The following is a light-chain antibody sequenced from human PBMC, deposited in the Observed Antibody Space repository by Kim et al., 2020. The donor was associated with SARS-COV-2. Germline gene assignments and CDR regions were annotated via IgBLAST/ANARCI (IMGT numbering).Light chain of an antibody. J-gene: IGLJ1*01. V-gene: IGLV2-11*03. CDR2: DVT. Sequence: SVSGSPGRSVTISCTGTGNDVGGYNYVSWYQQHPDKVPKLIMFDVTERPSGVPDRFSGSKTISGLQAEDEADYYCCSFSGTNTGVFGTGTKVTVL. CDR3: CSFSGTNTGV. CDR1: GNDVGGYNY.